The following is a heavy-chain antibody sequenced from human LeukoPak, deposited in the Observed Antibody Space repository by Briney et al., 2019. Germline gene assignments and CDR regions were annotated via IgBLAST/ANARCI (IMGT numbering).Heavy chain of an antibody. CDR1: GYTFTGYY. J-gene: IGHJ5*02. CDR3: AILKLWFGELHNNWFDP. CDR2: INPNSGGT. D-gene: IGHD3-10*01. V-gene: IGHV1-2*02. Sequence: ASVKVSCKASGYTFTGYYMHWVRQAPGQGLEWMGWINPNSGGTNYAQKFQGRVTMTRDTSISTAYMELSSLRSDDTAVYYCAILKLWFGELHNNWFDPWGQGTLVTVSS.